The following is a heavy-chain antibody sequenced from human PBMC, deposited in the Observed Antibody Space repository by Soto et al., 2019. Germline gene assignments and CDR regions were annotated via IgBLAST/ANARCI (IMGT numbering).Heavy chain of an antibody. CDR2: IKSDGSST. CDR3: VGSTGYHRGYFDY. D-gene: IGHD3-9*01. J-gene: IGHJ4*02. V-gene: IGHV3-74*01. Sequence: PGKGLVWVSRIKSDGSSTNYAXXVKGRFTISRDNAKNTLFLQMNSLRDEDTAVYYCVGSTGYHRGYFDYWGQGTLVTVSS.